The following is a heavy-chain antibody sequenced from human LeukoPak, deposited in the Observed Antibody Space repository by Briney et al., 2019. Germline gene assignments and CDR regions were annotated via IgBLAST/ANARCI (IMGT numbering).Heavy chain of an antibody. CDR3: ARGGTTMVT. Sequence: SETLSLTCTVSGGSISNYHWSWIRQPPGKGLEWIGYIYYSGNTNYNPSLKSRVTISLDTSKSQVSLRLSSVTAADTAVYYCARGGTTMVTWGQGTLVTVSS. CDR1: GGSISNYH. CDR2: IYYSGNT. D-gene: IGHD4-23*01. J-gene: IGHJ4*02. V-gene: IGHV4-59*01.